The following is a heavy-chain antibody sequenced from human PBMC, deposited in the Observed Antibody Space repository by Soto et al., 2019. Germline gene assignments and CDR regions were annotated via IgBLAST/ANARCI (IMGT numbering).Heavy chain of an antibody. CDR1: GYSISSGYY. J-gene: IGHJ1*01. Sequence: SETLSLTCAVSGYSISSGYYWGWIRQPPGKGLEWIGSIYHSGSTYYNPSLKSRVTISVDTSKNQFSLKLSSVTAADTAVYYCARVYEHWGQGTLVTVSS. V-gene: IGHV4-38-2*01. CDR2: IYHSGST. D-gene: IGHD3-16*01. CDR3: ARVYEH.